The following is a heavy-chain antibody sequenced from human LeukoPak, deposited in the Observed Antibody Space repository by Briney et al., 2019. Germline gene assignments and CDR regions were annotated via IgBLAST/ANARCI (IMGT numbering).Heavy chain of an antibody. D-gene: IGHD3-22*01. J-gene: IGHJ4*02. Sequence: SETLSLTCAVYGGSFSGYYWSWIRQPPGKGLEWIGEINHSGSTNYNPSLKSRVTISVDTSKNQFSLKLSSVTAADTAVYYCASTTYYYDSSGYPLGYWGQGTLVTVSS. V-gene: IGHV4-34*01. CDR1: GGSFSGYY. CDR2: INHSGST. CDR3: ASTTYYYDSSGYPLGY.